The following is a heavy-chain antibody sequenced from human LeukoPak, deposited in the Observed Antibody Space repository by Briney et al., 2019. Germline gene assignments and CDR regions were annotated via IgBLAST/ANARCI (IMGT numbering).Heavy chain of an antibody. Sequence: KPSETLSLTCTVSGGSISSYYWSWIRQPPGKGLEWIGYIYYSGSTNYNPSLKSRVTISVDTSKNQFSLKLSSVTAADTAVYYCARDREYSSFDPWGQGTLVTVSS. CDR1: GGSISSYY. V-gene: IGHV4-59*01. CDR3: ARDREYSSFDP. D-gene: IGHD2/OR15-2a*01. CDR2: IYYSGST. J-gene: IGHJ5*02.